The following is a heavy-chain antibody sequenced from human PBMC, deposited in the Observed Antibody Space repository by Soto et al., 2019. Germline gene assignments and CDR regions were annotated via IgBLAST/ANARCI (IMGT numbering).Heavy chain of an antibody. CDR2: ISSSSSYI. J-gene: IGHJ5*02. CDR1: GFTFSSYS. D-gene: IGHD5-12*01. V-gene: IGHV3-21*01. Sequence: EVQLVESGGGLVKPGGSLRLSCAASGFTFSSYSMNWVRQAPGKGLEWVSSISSSSSYIYYADSVKGRFTISRDNANNSLYLQMNRLRAEDTAVYYCARDRYEYSGYATGVWFDPWGQGTLVTVSS. CDR3: ARDRYEYSGYATGVWFDP.